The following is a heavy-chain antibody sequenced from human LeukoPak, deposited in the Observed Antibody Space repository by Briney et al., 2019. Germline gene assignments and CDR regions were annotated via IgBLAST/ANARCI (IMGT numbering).Heavy chain of an antibody. D-gene: IGHD2-2*01. CDR2: ITSDGYTS. J-gene: IGHJ4*02. Sequence: GGSLRLSCSASGFTFSSCPMHWVRQAPGKGLEYVSAITSDGYTSYYADSVKGRFTISRDNSMNTLYLQMSSLRAEDTAVYYCKPSPMSRIDYWGQGTLVTVSS. CDR1: GFTFSSCP. V-gene: IGHV3-64D*09. CDR3: KPSPMSRIDY.